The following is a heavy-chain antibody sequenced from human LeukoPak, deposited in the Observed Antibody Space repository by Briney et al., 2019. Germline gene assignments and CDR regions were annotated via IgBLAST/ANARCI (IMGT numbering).Heavy chain of an antibody. CDR1: GFTFSSYS. V-gene: IGHV3-21*01. CDR3: ARTYYDILTGYYGLFDY. CDR2: ISSSSSYI. D-gene: IGHD3-9*01. Sequence: PGGSLRLSCAASGFTFSSYSMNWVRQAPGKGLEWVSSISSSSSYIYYADSVKGRFTISRDNAKNSLYLQMNSLRAEDTAVYYCARTYYDILTGYYGLFDYRGQGTLVTVSS. J-gene: IGHJ4*02.